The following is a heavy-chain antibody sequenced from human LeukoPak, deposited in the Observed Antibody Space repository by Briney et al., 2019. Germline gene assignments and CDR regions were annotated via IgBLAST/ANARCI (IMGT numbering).Heavy chain of an antibody. CDR1: GYTFTSYY. Sequence: ASVKVSCKASGYTFTSYYMHWVRQAPGQGLEWMGIINPSGGSTSYAQKFQGRVTMTRDMSTSTVYMELSSLRSEDTAVYYCARDRSSSYRNRLEYFDYWGQGTLVTVSS. V-gene: IGHV1-46*01. J-gene: IGHJ4*02. D-gene: IGHD6-13*01. CDR2: INPSGGST. CDR3: ARDRSSSYRNRLEYFDY.